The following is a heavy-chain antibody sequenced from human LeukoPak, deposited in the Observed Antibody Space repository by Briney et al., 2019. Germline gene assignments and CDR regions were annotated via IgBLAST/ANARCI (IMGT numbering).Heavy chain of an antibody. CDR2: IKQDGSEK. CDR3: AKSPHLYYYDSSGYYPRY. J-gene: IGHJ4*02. CDR1: GFTFSTYG. D-gene: IGHD3-22*01. Sequence: PGGSLRLSCAASGFTFSTYGMSWVRQAPGKGLEWVANIKQDGSEKYYVDSVKGRFTISRDNAKNSLYLQMNSLRAEDTAVYYCAKSPHLYYYDSSGYYPRYWGQGTLVTVSS. V-gene: IGHV3-7*03.